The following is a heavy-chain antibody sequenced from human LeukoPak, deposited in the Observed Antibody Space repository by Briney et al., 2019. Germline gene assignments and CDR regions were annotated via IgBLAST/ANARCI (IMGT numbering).Heavy chain of an antibody. CDR1: GFTFSTYS. J-gene: IGHJ4*02. D-gene: IGHD1-26*01. CDR3: AREWAGLFDY. Sequence: GGSLRLSCAASGFTFSTYSMNWVRQAPGKGLEWVSYISSGSSSIYYADSVKGRFTISRDNAKNSLFVQVNSLRDEDTAVYYCAREWAGLFDYWGQGTLVTVSS. CDR2: ISSGSSSI. V-gene: IGHV3-48*02.